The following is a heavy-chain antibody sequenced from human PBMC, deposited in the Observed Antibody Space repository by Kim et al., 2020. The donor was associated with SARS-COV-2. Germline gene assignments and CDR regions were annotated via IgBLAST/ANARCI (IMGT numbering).Heavy chain of an antibody. CDR3: ARLLSGNSYGRVFDH. CDR2: IYYNGST. Sequence: SDTLSLTCTVSGGSIKRSSYYWGWIRQPPGKGLEWIGTIYYNGSTYYNPSLKRRVTISVDTSNNHFSLRLRSVTAADTAVYYCARLLSGNSYGRVFDHLGQGTLITVSS. D-gene: IGHD1-26*01. J-gene: IGHJ4*02. V-gene: IGHV4-39*01. CDR1: GGSIKRSSYY.